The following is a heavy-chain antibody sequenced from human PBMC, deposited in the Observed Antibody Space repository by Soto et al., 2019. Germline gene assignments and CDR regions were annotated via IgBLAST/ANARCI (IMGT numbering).Heavy chain of an antibody. CDR3: ARGHGSSNFDY. D-gene: IGHD1-26*01. V-gene: IGHV3-21*01. CDR1: GFIFSSYS. J-gene: IGHJ4*02. Sequence: EVQLVESGGRLVKPGGSLRLSCAASGFIFSSYSMNWVRQAPGKGLEWVSSISTSGDYMYYADSMKGRFTISRDNAKNSLYLQMNSLRAEDTAVYYCARGHGSSNFDYWGQGTLVTVSS. CDR2: ISTSGDYM.